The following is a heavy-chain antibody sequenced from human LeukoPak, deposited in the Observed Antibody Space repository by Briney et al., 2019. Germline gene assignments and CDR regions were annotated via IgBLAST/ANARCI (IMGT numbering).Heavy chain of an antibody. V-gene: IGHV1-46*01. CDR2: INPTGGST. Sequence: VASVKVSGKASGYTFTTYYIHWVRQAPGQGLEWMGIINPTGGSTTYAQKFQGRVTMTRDTSTSTVFMEVNSLRSEDTAVYYCALYSSTWYWGQGTLVTVSS. CDR1: GYTFTTYY. J-gene: IGHJ4*02. CDR3: ALYSSTWY. D-gene: IGHD6-13*01.